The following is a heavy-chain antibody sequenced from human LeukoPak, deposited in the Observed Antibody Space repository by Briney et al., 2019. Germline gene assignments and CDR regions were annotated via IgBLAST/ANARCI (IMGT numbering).Heavy chain of an antibody. Sequence: GGSLRLSCAASGFTFSSYAMSSVRQAPGKGLEWVSAISGSGGSTYYADSVKGRFTISRDNSKNTLYLQMNSLRAEDTAVYYCAKNYGGNSKGLLDAFDIWGQGTMVTVSS. CDR1: GFTFSSYA. J-gene: IGHJ3*02. CDR2: ISGSGGST. D-gene: IGHD4-23*01. V-gene: IGHV3-23*01. CDR3: AKNYGGNSKGLLDAFDI.